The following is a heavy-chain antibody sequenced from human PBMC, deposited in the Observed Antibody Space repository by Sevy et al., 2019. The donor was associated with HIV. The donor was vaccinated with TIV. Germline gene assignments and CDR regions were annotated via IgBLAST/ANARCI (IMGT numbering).Heavy chain of an antibody. CDR2: ISYDGSNK. CDR3: AKDLNTAMVNGYYYYGMDV. V-gene: IGHV3-30*18. D-gene: IGHD5-18*01. J-gene: IGHJ6*02. CDR1: GFTFSSYG. Sequence: GGSLRLSCAASGFTFSSYGMHWVRQAPGKGLEWVAVISYDGSNKYYADSVKGRFTISRDNSKNTLYLQMNSLRAEDTAEYYCAKDLNTAMVNGYYYYGMDVWGQGTTVTVSS.